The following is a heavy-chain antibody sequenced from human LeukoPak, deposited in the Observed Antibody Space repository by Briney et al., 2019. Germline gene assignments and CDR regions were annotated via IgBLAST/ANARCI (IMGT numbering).Heavy chain of an antibody. V-gene: IGHV4-59*01. J-gene: IGHJ4*02. D-gene: IGHD3-9*01. CDR2: IYYSGST. CDR3: VRGATYDILTGYYRLGAFDY. CDR1: GGSISSYY. Sequence: PSETLSLTCTVSGGSISSYYWSWIRQPPGKGLEWIGYIYYSGSTNYNPSLKSRVTISVDTSKNQFSLKLSSVTAADTAVYYCVRGATYDILTGYYRLGAFDYWGQGTLVTVSS.